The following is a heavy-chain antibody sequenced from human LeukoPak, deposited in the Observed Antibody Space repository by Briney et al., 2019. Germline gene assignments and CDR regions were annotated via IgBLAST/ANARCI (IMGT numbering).Heavy chain of an antibody. D-gene: IGHD1-7*01. Sequence: PGGLLRFSCAASGVTFSSFGMHWLRQAPGKGLEWVAVIWYDASNKYYADSVKGRFTISRDNSKNTLYLQMNSLRDDDTAVYYCVRGVGVSRFNYLDPWGQGTLVIVSS. CDR2: IWYDASNK. CDR3: VRGVGVSRFNYLDP. J-gene: IGHJ5*02. V-gene: IGHV3-33*01. CDR1: GVTFSSFG.